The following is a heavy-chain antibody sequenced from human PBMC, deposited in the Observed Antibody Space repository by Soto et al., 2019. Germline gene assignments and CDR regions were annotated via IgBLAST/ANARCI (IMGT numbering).Heavy chain of an antibody. CDR2: IYYSGST. Sequence: SETLSLTCTVSGGSISSSSYYWGWIRQPPGKGLEWIGSIYYSGSTYYNPSLKSRVTISVDTSKNQFSLKLSSVTAADTAVYYSARNYDGIAALHPDYWGQGTLVTVSS. V-gene: IGHV4-39*01. J-gene: IGHJ4*02. D-gene: IGHD6-6*01. CDR3: ARNYDGIAALHPDY. CDR1: GGSISSSSYY.